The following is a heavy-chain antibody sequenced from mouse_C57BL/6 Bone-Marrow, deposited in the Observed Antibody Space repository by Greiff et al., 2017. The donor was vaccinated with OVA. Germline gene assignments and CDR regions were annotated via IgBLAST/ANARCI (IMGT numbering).Heavy chain of an antibody. CDR3: ARGYRGDY. CDR1: GYTFTSYW. Sequence: VQLQQPGAELVKPGASVKLSCKASGYTFTSYWMQWVKQRPGQGLEWIGEIDPSDSYTNHNQKFKGKATLTVDTSSSTAYMQLSSLTSEDSAVYYCARGYRGDYWGQGTTLTVSS. D-gene: IGHD2-14*01. V-gene: IGHV1-50*01. J-gene: IGHJ2*01. CDR2: IDPSDSYT.